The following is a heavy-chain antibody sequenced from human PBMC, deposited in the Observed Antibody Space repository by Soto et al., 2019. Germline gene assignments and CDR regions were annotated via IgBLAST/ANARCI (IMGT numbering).Heavy chain of an antibody. D-gene: IGHD3-22*01. CDR3: AKVGYESGGYYYHDAFRI. J-gene: IGHJ3*02. CDR1: GSTSSSDA. CDR2: ISGGGDSA. Sequence: EVQLLESGGGLVQAGGSLRLSCRASGSTSSSDAMTWVRQAPGKGLEWVSVISGGGDSAYYADSVQGRFAISRDNSKNTLFLQMSSLRAEDTAVYYCAKVGYESGGYYYHDAFRIWGQGTMVTVSS. V-gene: IGHV3-23*01.